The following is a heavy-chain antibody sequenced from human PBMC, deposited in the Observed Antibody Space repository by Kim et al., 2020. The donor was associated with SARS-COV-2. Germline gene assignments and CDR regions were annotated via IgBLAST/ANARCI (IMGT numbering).Heavy chain of an antibody. J-gene: IGHJ6*02. CDR1: GFTFSSYG. D-gene: IGHD6-19*01. CDR2: MWYDGSNK. CDR3: AREGVAGTFYYGMDV. Sequence: GGSLRLSCAASGFTFSSYGMHWVRQAPGKGLEWVAVMWYDGSNKYYADSVKGRFTISRDNSKNTLYLQMNSLRAEDTAVYYCAREGVAGTFYYGMDVWGQGTTVTVSS. V-gene: IGHV3-33*01.